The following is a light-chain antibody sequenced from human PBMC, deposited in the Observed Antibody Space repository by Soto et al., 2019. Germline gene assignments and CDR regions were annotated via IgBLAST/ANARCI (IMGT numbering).Light chain of an antibody. Sequence: DLQMTQSPSTLSASVGDRVTITCRASQSISSWLAWYQQKPGKAPKLLIYKASSLESGVPSRFSGSGSGTEFTLTISSLQPDDFATYYCQQYNSYTFGQGTNLEIK. CDR2: KAS. V-gene: IGKV1-5*03. CDR1: QSISSW. J-gene: IGKJ2*01. CDR3: QQYNSYT.